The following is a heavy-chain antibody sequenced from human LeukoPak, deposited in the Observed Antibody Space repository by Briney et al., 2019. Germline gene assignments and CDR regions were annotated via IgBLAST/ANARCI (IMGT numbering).Heavy chain of an antibody. V-gene: IGHV4-39*07. Sequence: AETLSLTCTVSGGSISSSCYYWGWICQPPGKVLVRIGWMYYSGSIYYNPSRKTRVTISVDTSKNQFSLKLSSVTAADTAVYYGARGVNWIDAWGHGTLVTVSS. CDR2: MYYSGSI. CDR3: ARGVNWIDA. CDR1: GGSISSSCYY. J-gene: IGHJ5*01. D-gene: IGHD6-13*01.